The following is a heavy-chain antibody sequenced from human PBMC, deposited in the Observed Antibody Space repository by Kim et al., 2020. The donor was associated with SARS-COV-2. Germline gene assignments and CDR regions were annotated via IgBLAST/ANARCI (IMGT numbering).Heavy chain of an antibody. V-gene: IGHV1-18*04. CDR1: GYTFTSYG. D-gene: IGHD5-18*01. CDR2: ISAYNGNT. Sequence: ASVKVSCKASGYTFTSYGISWVRQAPGQGLEWMGWISAYNGNTNYAQKLQGRVTMTTDTSTSTAYMVLRSLRSDDTAVYYCARSGGDTAMAETLFDYWGQGTLVTVSS. CDR3: ARSGGDTAMAETLFDY. J-gene: IGHJ4*02.